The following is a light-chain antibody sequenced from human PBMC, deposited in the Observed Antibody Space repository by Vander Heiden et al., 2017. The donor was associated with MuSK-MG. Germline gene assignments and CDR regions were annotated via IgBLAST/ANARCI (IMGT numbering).Light chain of an antibody. Sequence: EIVLTQSPAILFLSPGERATLSCRASQNVSTYVAWHQQKPGQAPRLLIYDASNRAVGVPDRFSGSGSGTDFTLTISSLEPEDFAVYYWQQRREWITFGQGTRLDIK. J-gene: IGKJ5*01. CDR2: DAS. V-gene: IGKV3-11*01. CDR3: QQRREWIT. CDR1: QNVSTY.